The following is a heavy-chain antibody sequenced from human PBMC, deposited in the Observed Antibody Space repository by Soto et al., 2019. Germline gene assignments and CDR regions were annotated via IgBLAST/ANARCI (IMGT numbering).Heavy chain of an antibody. J-gene: IGHJ4*02. CDR2: INPNSGGT. V-gene: IGHV1-2*02. CDR1: GYTFTGYY. D-gene: IGHD3-22*01. Sequence: ASVKVSCKAYGYTFTGYYMHWVRQAPGQGLEWMGWINPNSGGTNYAQKFQGRVTMTRDTSISTAYMELSRLRSDDTAMYYCARRSDDSSGYFSYFDYWGQGTLVTVSS. CDR3: ARRSDDSSGYFSYFDY.